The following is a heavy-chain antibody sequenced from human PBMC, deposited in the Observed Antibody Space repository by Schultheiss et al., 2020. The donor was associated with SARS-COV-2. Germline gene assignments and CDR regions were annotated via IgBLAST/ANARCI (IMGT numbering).Heavy chain of an antibody. CDR2: IYYSGST. V-gene: IGHV4-59*08. CDR1: GGSISSYY. J-gene: IGHJ4*02. Sequence: SETLSLTCTVSGGSISSYYWSWIRQPPGKGLEWIGYIYYSGSTNYNPSLKSRVTISVDTSKNQFSLKLSSVTAADTAVYYCASLPLDFWSGYYRGGGDYWGQGTLVTVSS. CDR3: ASLPLDFWSGYYRGGGDY. D-gene: IGHD3-3*01.